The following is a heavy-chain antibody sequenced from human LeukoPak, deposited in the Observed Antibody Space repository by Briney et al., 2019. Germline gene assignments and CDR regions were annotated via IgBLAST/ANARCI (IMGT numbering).Heavy chain of an antibody. Sequence: ASVKVSCKASGYTFTSYGISWLRQAPGQGLKWTGWISAYNGNTNYAQKLQGRVTMTTDTSTSTAYMELRSLRSDDTAVYYCARDSGRVWYYWGQGTLVTVSS. V-gene: IGHV1-18*01. CDR3: ARDSGRVWYY. J-gene: IGHJ4*02. D-gene: IGHD3-10*01. CDR2: ISAYNGNT. CDR1: GYTFTSYG.